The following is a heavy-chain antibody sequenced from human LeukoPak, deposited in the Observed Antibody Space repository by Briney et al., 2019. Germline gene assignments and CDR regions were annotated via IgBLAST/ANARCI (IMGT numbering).Heavy chain of an antibody. V-gene: IGHV1-46*01. CDR3: ARDPRAVAGTKDAFDI. CDR1: GYTFSSYY. CDR2: INPSGDTT. D-gene: IGHD6-19*01. Sequence: ASVKVSCKASGYTFSSYYMHWVRQAPGQGLEWMGIINPSGDTTSYAQKFHGRVIMSRDTSTSTVYMELRSLRSEDTAVYYCARDPRAVAGTKDAFDIWGQGTMVTVSS. J-gene: IGHJ3*02.